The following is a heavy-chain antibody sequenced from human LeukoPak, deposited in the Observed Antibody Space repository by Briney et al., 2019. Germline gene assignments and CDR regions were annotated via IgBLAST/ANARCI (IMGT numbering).Heavy chain of an antibody. CDR3: GRVTFYAFDI. Sequence: ASVKVSCKASGNTFSSYFIHWVRQAPGQGLEWMGIISPGGGSTTYAQELQGRVTMTRDTSTSTVYMELSSLRSEDTAVYYCGRVTFYAFDIWGRGTMVTVSS. J-gene: IGHJ3*02. V-gene: IGHV1-46*01. CDR2: ISPGGGST. CDR1: GNTFSSYF. D-gene: IGHD3-3*02.